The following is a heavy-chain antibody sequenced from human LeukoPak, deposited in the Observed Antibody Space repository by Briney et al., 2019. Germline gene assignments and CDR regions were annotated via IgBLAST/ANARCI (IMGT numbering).Heavy chain of an antibody. V-gene: IGHV1-18*01. CDR3: ARGLGTYYYDSSGYCFDY. CDR1: GYTFTSYG. J-gene: IGHJ4*02. Sequence: ASVKVSCKASGYTFTSYGISWVRQAPGQGLEWMGWISAYNGNTNYAQKLQGRVTMTTDTSTSTAYMELRSLRSDDTAVYYCARGLGTYYYDSSGYCFDYWGQGTLVTVSS. D-gene: IGHD3-22*01. CDR2: ISAYNGNT.